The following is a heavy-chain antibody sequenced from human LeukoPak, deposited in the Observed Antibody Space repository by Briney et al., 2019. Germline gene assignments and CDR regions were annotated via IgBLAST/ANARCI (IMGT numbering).Heavy chain of an antibody. D-gene: IGHD3-22*01. V-gene: IGHV4-38-2*02. J-gene: IGHJ4*02. Sequence: SETLSLTCTVAGYSISRGYYWGWIRQPPGKGLEWIGYIYYSGSTNYNPSLKSRVTISVDTSKIQFSLKLSSVTAADTAVYYCAREASDSSGYQTQGFDYWGQGTLVTVSS. CDR2: IYYSGST. CDR1: GYSISRGYY. CDR3: AREASDSSGYQTQGFDY.